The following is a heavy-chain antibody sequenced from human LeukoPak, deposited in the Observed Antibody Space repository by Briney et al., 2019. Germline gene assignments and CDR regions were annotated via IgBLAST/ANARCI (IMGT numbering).Heavy chain of an antibody. V-gene: IGHV4-4*02. CDR2: IYHSGST. CDR1: GGSISSSNW. CDR3: ARNIAAAGTNWFDP. J-gene: IGHJ5*02. Sequence: SETLSLTCAVSGGSISSSNWRSWVRQPPGKGLEWIGEIYHSGSTNYNPSLKSRVTISVDKSKNQFSLKLSSVTAADTAVYYCARNIAAAGTNWFDPWGQGTLVTVSS. D-gene: IGHD6-13*01.